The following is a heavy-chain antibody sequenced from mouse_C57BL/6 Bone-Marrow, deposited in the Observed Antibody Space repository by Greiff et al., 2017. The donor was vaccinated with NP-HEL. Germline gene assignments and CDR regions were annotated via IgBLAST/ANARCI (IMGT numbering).Heavy chain of an antibody. D-gene: IGHD1-1*01. J-gene: IGHJ4*01. CDR3: ARNYGSSYYYAMDY. Sequence: QVQLQQSGAELVRPGTSVKMSCKASGYTFTNYWIGWAKQRPGHGLEWIGDIYPGGGYTNYNEKFKGKATLTADKSSSTAYMQFSSLTSEDSAIYYCARNYGSSYYYAMDYWGQGTSVTVSS. CDR2: IYPGGGYT. V-gene: IGHV1-63*01. CDR1: GYTFTNYW.